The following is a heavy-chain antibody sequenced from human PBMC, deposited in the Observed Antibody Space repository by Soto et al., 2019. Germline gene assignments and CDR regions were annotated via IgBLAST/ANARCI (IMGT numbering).Heavy chain of an antibody. CDR1: GFTFSSYS. J-gene: IGHJ4*02. D-gene: IGHD3-22*01. CDR2: ISSSSSYI. V-gene: IGHV3-21*01. Sequence: TGGSLRLSCAASGFTFSSYSMNWVRQAPGKGLEWVSSISSSSSYIYYADSVKGRFTISRDNAKNSLYLQMNSLRAEDTAVYYCARDSHLSGYPPAFDYWGQGTLVTVSS. CDR3: ARDSHLSGYPPAFDY.